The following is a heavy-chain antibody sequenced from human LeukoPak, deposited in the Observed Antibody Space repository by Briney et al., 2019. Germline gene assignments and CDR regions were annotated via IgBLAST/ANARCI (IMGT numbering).Heavy chain of an antibody. Sequence: GSLRLSCAASGFTFSSYGMHWVRQAPGKGLEWVAVISYDGSNKYYADSVKGRFTISRDNSKNTLYLQMNSLRAEDTAVYYCAKDAKVTMVRGVIVGMDVWGQGTTVTVSS. CDR1: GFTFSSYG. J-gene: IGHJ6*02. CDR3: AKDAKVTMVRGVIVGMDV. CDR2: ISYDGSNK. D-gene: IGHD3-10*01. V-gene: IGHV3-30*18.